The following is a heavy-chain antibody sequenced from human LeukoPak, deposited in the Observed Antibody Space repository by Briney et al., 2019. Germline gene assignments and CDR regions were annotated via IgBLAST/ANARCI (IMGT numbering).Heavy chain of an antibody. Sequence: GGSLRLSCAASGFTFSSYSMNWVRQAPGKGLEWVSSISSSSSYMYYADSVKGRFTISRDNAKNSLYLQMNSLRAEDTAVYYCARGYSGSYYVYYYYYMDVWGKGTTVTVSS. CDR2: ISSSSSYM. V-gene: IGHV3-21*01. D-gene: IGHD1-26*01. CDR1: GFTFSSYS. J-gene: IGHJ6*03. CDR3: ARGYSGSYYVYYYYYMDV.